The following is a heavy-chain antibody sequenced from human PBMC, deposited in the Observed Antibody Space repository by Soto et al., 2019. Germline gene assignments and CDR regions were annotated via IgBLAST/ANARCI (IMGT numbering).Heavy chain of an antibody. CDR3: ARAHRSSWYSDVFDI. V-gene: IGHV3-21*01. Sequence: EVQLVESGGGLVKPGGSLRLSCAASGFTFSGYSINWVRQAPGKGLEWVSSISSSSSYIYYADSVKGRFTISRDDAKNSLFLQMNSLRAEDTAVYYCARAHRSSWYSDVFDIWGQGTMVTVSS. CDR1: GFTFSGYS. CDR2: ISSSSSYI. J-gene: IGHJ3*02. D-gene: IGHD6-13*01.